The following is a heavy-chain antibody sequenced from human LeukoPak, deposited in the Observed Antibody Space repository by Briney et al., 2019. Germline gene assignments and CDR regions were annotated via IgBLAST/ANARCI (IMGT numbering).Heavy chain of an antibody. J-gene: IGHJ4*02. V-gene: IGHV4-39*01. CDR1: GGSISSSGYY. CDR2: IYYSGST. CDR3: ARVDSGYDWSFDY. Sequence: SETLSLTCTVSGGSISSSGYYWGWIRQPPGKGLEWIGSIYYSGSTYYNPSLKSRVTISVDTSKNQFSLKLSSVTAADTAVYYCARVDSGYDWSFDYWGQGTLVTVSS. D-gene: IGHD5-12*01.